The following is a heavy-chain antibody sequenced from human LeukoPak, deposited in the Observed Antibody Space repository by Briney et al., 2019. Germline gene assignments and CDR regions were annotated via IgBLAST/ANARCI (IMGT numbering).Heavy chain of an antibody. J-gene: IGHJ4*02. CDR2: IYTSGST. CDR3: ARDRAISAADC. D-gene: IGHD2-2*02. V-gene: IGHV4-4*07. Sequence: SETLSLTCAVSGGSISSYYWSWIRHPPGKGLEWIGRIYTSGSTNYNPSLKSRVTISVDASKNLFSLKLSSVTAADTAVYYCARDRAISAADCWGQGTLVTVSS. CDR1: GGSISSYY.